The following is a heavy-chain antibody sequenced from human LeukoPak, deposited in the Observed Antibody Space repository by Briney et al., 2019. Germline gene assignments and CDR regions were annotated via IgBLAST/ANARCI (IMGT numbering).Heavy chain of an antibody. CDR2: ISGSGGST. CDR1: GFTFSSYA. Sequence: GGSLRLSCAASGFTFSSYAMSWVRQAPGKRLEWVSAISGSGGSTYYADSVKGRFTISRDNSKNTLYLQMNSLRAEDTAVYYCAKDYSSWYEQLDYWGQGTLVTVSS. CDR3: AKDYSSWYEQLDY. V-gene: IGHV3-23*01. J-gene: IGHJ4*02. D-gene: IGHD6-13*01.